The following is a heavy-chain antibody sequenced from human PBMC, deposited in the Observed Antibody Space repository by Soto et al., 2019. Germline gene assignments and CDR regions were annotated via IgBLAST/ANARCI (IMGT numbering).Heavy chain of an antibody. V-gene: IGHV1-18*01. Sequence: ASVKVSCKASGYTFSNFGISWVRQAPGQGLEWMAWIIGFNGNSNYAKKFQGRVILTTDLSTSTAYMEMTSLRSDDTAVYYCARVIRVWEKTYYYNMDLWG. CDR3: ARVIRVWEKTYYYNMDL. D-gene: IGHD1-26*01. CDR2: IIGFNGNS. J-gene: IGHJ6*02. CDR1: GYTFSNFG.